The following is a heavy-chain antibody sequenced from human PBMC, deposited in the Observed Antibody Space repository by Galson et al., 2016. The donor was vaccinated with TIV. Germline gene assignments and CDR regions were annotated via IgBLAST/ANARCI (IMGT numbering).Heavy chain of an antibody. CDR2: INAGNGNT. CDR1: GFDFIYSA. Sequence: SVKVSCKASGFDFIYSAIHWVRQAPGQRLEWMGWINAGNGNTKYSQNFRTRNIISRDTSASTVYMQLNSLTSEDTAVYFCTRDAAGPATKHFDFWGQGTLVSVSS. J-gene: IGHJ4*02. V-gene: IGHV1-3*01. CDR3: TRDAAGPATKHFDF. D-gene: IGHD1-26*01.